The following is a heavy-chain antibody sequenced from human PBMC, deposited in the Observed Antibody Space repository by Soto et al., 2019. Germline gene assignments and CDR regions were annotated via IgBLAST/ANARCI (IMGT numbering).Heavy chain of an antibody. V-gene: IGHV1-46*01. Sequence: ASVKVSCKASGYTFTSYYMHCVRQAPGQGLEWMGIINPSGGSTSYAQKFQGRVTMTRDTSTSTVYMELSSLRSEDTAVYYCARDLAYYYDSSGYLFYYYYGMDVWGQGTTVTVSS. J-gene: IGHJ6*02. D-gene: IGHD3-22*01. CDR1: GYTFTSYY. CDR2: INPSGGST. CDR3: ARDLAYYYDSSGYLFYYYYGMDV.